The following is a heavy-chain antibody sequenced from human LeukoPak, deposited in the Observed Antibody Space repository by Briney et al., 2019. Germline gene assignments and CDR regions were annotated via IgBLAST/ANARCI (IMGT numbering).Heavy chain of an antibody. CDR3: ARGSHYYDSSGSRFDY. CDR1: GYTFTSYD. CDR2: MNPNSGNT. V-gene: IGHV1-8*03. J-gene: IGHJ4*02. D-gene: IGHD3-22*01. Sequence: GASVKVSCKASGYTFTSYDINWVRQATGQGLEWMGWMNPNSGNTGYAQKFQGRVTITRNTSISTAYMELSSLRSEDTAVYYCARGSHYYDSSGSRFDYWGQGTLVTVSS.